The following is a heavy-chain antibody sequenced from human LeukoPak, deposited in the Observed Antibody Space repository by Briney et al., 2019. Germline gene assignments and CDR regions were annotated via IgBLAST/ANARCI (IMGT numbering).Heavy chain of an antibody. CDR2: IYYSGST. D-gene: IGHD3-22*01. J-gene: IGHJ4*02. V-gene: IGHV4-31*03. Sequence: SETLSLTCTVSGGSISSGGYYWSWIRQHPGKGLEWIGYIYYSGSTYYNPSLKSRVTMSVDTSKNQFSLKLSSVTAADTAVYYCARAPYYYDSSGYYYHFDYWGQGTLVTVSS. CDR1: GGSISSGGYY. CDR3: ARAPYYYDSSGYYYHFDY.